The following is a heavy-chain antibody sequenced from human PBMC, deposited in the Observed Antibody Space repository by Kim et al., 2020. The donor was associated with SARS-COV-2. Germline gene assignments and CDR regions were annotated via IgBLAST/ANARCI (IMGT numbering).Heavy chain of an antibody. Sequence: GGSLRLSCAASGFTFSSYNMHWVRQAPGKGLEWVTYISSSSSTIYYADSVKGRFTISRDDATNSLYLQMNSLRDEDTAMYYCARVPYPSGTFDYWGQGTLVTVSS. D-gene: IGHD3-10*01. J-gene: IGHJ4*02. V-gene: IGHV3-48*02. CDR2: ISSSSSTI. CDR3: ARVPYPSGTFDY. CDR1: GFTFSSYN.